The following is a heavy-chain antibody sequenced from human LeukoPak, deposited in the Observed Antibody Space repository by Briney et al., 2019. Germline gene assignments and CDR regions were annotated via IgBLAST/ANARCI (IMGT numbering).Heavy chain of an antibody. V-gene: IGHV4-34*01. CDR3: ARGYKRYCSSTSCHFQYYFDY. CDR2: INHSGST. J-gene: IGHJ4*02. D-gene: IGHD2-2*01. Sequence: PSETLSLTCAVYGGSFSGYYWSWIRQPPGKGLEWIGEINHSGSTNYNPSLKSRVTISVDTSKNQFSLKLSSVTAADTAVYYCARGYKRYCSSTSCHFQYYFDYWGQGTLVTVSS. CDR1: GGSFSGYY.